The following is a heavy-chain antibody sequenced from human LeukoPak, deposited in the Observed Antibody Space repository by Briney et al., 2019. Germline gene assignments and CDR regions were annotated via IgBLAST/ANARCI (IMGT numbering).Heavy chain of an antibody. J-gene: IGHJ4*02. Sequence: SVKVSCKASGYTFTSYYMHWVRQALGQGLEWMGGIIPIFGTANYAQKFQGRVTITADESTSTAYTELSSLRSEDTAVYYCARYYYDSSGYSHWGQGTLVTVSS. CDR1: GYTFTSYY. V-gene: IGHV1-69*13. D-gene: IGHD3-22*01. CDR2: IIPIFGTA. CDR3: ARYYYDSSGYSH.